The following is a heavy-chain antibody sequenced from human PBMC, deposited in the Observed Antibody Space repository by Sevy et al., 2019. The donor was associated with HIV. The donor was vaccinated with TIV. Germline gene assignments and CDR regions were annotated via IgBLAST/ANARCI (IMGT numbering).Heavy chain of an antibody. J-gene: IGHJ6*02. CDR3: ARGPPADCGTDCYSYGLDV. V-gene: IGHV3-53*01. Sequence: GGSLRLSCAASGFIVSSKYMTWVRQAPGKGLESVSLIYSSGSTYYADSVKGRFTISRDNSKNTMYLQTNSLRAEDTAVYYCARGPPADCGTDCYSYGLDVWGQGTTVTVSS. CDR2: IYSSGST. CDR1: GFIVSSKY. D-gene: IGHD2-21*01.